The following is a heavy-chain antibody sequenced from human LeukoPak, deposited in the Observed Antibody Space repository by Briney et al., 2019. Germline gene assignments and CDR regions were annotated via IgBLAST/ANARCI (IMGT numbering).Heavy chain of an antibody. D-gene: IGHD3-9*01. J-gene: IGHJ4*02. CDR3: ARDILTGYSFDY. CDR1: GFTFSSYA. V-gene: IGHV3-30-3*01. CDR2: ISYDGSNK. Sequence: GGSLRLSCAASGFTFSSYAMHWVRQAPGKGLEWVAVISYDGSNKYYADSVKGRFTISRDNSKNTLYLQMNSLRAEDTAVYYCARDILTGYSFDYWGQGTLVTVSS.